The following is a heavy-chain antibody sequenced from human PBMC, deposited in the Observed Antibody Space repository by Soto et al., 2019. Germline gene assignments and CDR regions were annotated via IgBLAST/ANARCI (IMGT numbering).Heavy chain of an antibody. D-gene: IGHD3-22*01. CDR2: VYYSEST. CDR3: ARHQYYYDSSGYTLDY. CDR1: GGSISSRTYY. V-gene: IGHV4-39*01. J-gene: IGHJ4*02. Sequence: PSETLSLTCTVSGGSISSRTYYWGWIRQPPGKGLEWIGSVYYSESTYYNPSLKSRVTISVDTSNNQFSLKLNSVTAADTAVYYCARHQYYYDSSGYTLDYWGQGTLVTVSS.